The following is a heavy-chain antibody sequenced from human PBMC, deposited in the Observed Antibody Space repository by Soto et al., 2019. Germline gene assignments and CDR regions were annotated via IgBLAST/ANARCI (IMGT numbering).Heavy chain of an antibody. V-gene: IGHV3-23*01. Sequence: EVQLLESGGGLVQPGGSLRLSCAASGFTFSSYAMSWVRQAPGKGLEWVSAISGSGGSTYYADSVKGRFTISRDNSKDTMYLQMNSLSAEDTAVYYCARLVGNGYYYSGMDVWGQGTTVTVSS. CDR1: GFTFSSYA. CDR2: ISGSGGST. J-gene: IGHJ6*02. D-gene: IGHD6-6*01. CDR3: ARLVGNGYYYSGMDV.